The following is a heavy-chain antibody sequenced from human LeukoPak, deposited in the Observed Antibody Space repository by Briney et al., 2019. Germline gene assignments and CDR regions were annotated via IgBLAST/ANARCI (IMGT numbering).Heavy chain of an antibody. CDR1: GFTFSSYS. V-gene: IGHV3-21*04. D-gene: IGHD1-26*01. CDR2: ISSSSSYI. CDR3: AKDSGSYPRHFDY. J-gene: IGHJ4*02. Sequence: GGSLRLSCAASGFTFSSYSMNWVRQAPGKGLEWVSSISSSSSYIYYADSVKGRFTISRDNAKNSLYLQMNSLRAEDMALYYCAKDSGSYPRHFDYWGQGTLVTVSS.